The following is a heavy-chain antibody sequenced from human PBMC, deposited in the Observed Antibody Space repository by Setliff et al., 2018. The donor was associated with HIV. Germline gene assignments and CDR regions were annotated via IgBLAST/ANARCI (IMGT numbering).Heavy chain of an antibody. Sequence: PSETLSLTCTVSGGSISSYYWSWIRQPPGKGLEWIGYIYTSGSTNYNPSLKSRVTISVDTSKNQFSLKPSSVTAADTAVYYCASLFYYYGSGAGYYMDVWGKGTTVTSP. CDR3: ASLFYYYGSGAGYYMDV. CDR1: GGSISSYY. V-gene: IGHV4-4*08. D-gene: IGHD3-10*01. J-gene: IGHJ6*03. CDR2: IYTSGST.